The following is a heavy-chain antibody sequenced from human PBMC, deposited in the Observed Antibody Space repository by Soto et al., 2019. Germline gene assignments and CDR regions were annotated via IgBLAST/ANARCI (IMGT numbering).Heavy chain of an antibody. CDR3: ARDIRAAADF. Sequence: LRLSCTASGFTFSSYSMNWVRQAPGKGLEWVSSISSSSSYIYYADSVKGRFTISRDNAKNSLYLQMNSLRAEATAVYYCARDIRAAADFWGQGTLVTVSS. D-gene: IGHD6-13*01. CDR2: ISSSSSYI. V-gene: IGHV3-21*01. J-gene: IGHJ4*02. CDR1: GFTFSSYS.